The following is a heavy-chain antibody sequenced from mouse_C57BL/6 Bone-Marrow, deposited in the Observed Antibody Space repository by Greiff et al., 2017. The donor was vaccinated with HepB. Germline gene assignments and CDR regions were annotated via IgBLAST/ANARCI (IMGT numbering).Heavy chain of an antibody. CDR3: ARPLLLRSYYYAMDY. CDR2: INSAGGST. CDR1: EYEFPSHD. Sequence: DVKLVESGGGLVQPGESLKLSCESNEYEFPSHDMSWVRKPPEKRLELVAAINSAGGSTYYPDTIERRFIISRDNTKKTLYLQISSLRSEDTALYYCARPLLLRSYYYAMDYWGQGTSVTVSS. V-gene: IGHV5-2*01. J-gene: IGHJ4*01. D-gene: IGHD1-1*01.